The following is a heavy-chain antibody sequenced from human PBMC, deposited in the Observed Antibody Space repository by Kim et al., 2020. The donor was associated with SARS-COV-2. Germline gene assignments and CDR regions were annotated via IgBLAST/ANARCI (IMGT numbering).Heavy chain of an antibody. CDR1: GYTFTSYD. V-gene: IGHV1-8*01. CDR2: MNPNSGNT. Sequence: ASVKVSCKASGYTFTSYDINWVRQATGQGLEWMGWMNPNSGNTGYAQKFQGRVTMTRNTSISTAYMELSSLRSEDTAVYYCAREGSSSWYLGGYYYGMDVWGQGTTVTVSS. D-gene: IGHD6-13*01. J-gene: IGHJ6*02. CDR3: AREGSSSWYLGGYYYGMDV.